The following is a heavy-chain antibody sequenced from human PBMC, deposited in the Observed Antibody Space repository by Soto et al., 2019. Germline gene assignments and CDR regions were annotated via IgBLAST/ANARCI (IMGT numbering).Heavy chain of an antibody. D-gene: IGHD5-12*01. CDR1: GGTFSSYA. CDR2: IIPIFGTA. Sequence: GASVKVSFKASGGTFSSYAISLVRQAPGQGLEWMGGIIPIFGTANYAQKFQGRVTITADESTSTAYMELSSLRSEDTAVYYCARDLRDGYTYYFDYWGQGTMVTVSS. J-gene: IGHJ4*02. CDR3: ARDLRDGYTYYFDY. V-gene: IGHV1-69*13.